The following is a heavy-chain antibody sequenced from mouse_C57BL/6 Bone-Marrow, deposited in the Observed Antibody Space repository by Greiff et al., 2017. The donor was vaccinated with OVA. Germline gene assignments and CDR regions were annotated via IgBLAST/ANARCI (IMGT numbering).Heavy chain of an antibody. Sequence: QVQLQQSGAELARPGASVKLSCKASGYTFTSYGISWVKQRTGQGLEWIGEIYPRSGNTYYNEKLKGKATLTADKSYSTAYMELRSLTSEDSAVYFCARWGWAWFAYWGQGTLVTVSA. V-gene: IGHV1-81*01. CDR3: ARWGWAWFAY. D-gene: IGHD2-3*01. CDR2: IYPRSGNT. CDR1: GYTFTSYG. J-gene: IGHJ3*01.